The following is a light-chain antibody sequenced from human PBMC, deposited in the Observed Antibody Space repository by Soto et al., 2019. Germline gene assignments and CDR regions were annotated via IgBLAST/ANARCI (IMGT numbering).Light chain of an antibody. J-gene: IGLJ1*01. CDR2: DVS. CDR3: CSYAGSYTFGV. Sequence: QSALTQPRSVSGSPGQSVTISCTGTSSDVGGYNYVSWYQQHPGKAPKLMIYDVSKRPSGVPDRFSGSTSGNTASLTISGLQAEDEADDYCCSYAGSYTFGVFGTGTKLTVL. V-gene: IGLV2-11*01. CDR1: SSDVGGYNY.